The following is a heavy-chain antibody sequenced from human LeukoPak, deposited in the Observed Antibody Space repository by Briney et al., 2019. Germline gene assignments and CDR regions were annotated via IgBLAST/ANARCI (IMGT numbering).Heavy chain of an antibody. D-gene: IGHD2-2*02. CDR3: ARQTIASVTGYMLFDL. CDR1: GGSIHSRDYY. Sequence: PSETLSLTCAVSGGSIHSRDYYWGWIRQPPGKGLEWVGSIYYTESTFHNPSLKSRVIISVDTSKNLFSLKLTSVTAADSAIYYCARQTIASVTGYMLFDLWGRGTLVIVSS. V-gene: IGHV4-39*01. CDR2: IYYTEST. J-gene: IGHJ2*01.